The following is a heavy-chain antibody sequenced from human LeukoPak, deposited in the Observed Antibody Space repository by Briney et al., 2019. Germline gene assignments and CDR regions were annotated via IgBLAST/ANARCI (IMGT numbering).Heavy chain of an antibody. D-gene: IGHD5-24*01. Sequence: PGRSLRLSCAASGFTFSTYWMHWVRQAPGKGLVWVSRINSDGSSTTYADSVKGRFTISKDNAENTMYLQMSSLRAEDTAVYYCARGGGRDGYKQTVVDYWGQGTLVTVSS. CDR1: GFTFSTYW. J-gene: IGHJ4*02. V-gene: IGHV3-74*01. CDR2: INSDGSST. CDR3: ARGGGRDGYKQTVVDY.